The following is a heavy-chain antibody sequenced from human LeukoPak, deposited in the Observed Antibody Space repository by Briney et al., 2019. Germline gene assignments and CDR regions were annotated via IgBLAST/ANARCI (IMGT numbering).Heavy chain of an antibody. Sequence: PGGSLRLSCAASGFIFSSYSMSWVRQAQGKGLEWVSVITGSGGNTYYADSVKGRLTISKDNSKNTVYLQMSSLKVDDTAVYYCAKAASSSWPSYYSGMDVWGQGTTVTVSS. CDR3: AKAASSSWPSYYSGMDV. J-gene: IGHJ6*02. CDR1: GFIFSSYS. CDR2: ITGSGGNT. D-gene: IGHD6-13*01. V-gene: IGHV3-23*01.